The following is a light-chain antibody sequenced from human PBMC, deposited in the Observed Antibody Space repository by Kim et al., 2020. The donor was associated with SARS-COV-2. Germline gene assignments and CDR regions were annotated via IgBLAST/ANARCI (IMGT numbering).Light chain of an antibody. V-gene: IGKV3-20*01. CDR2: GAS. J-gene: IGKJ4*01. Sequence: APGERATPSCRASPSLTSSFLAWYQQKPGRAPRLLIYGASSRATGIPDRFSGSGSGTDFTLTISRLEPEDFAVYYCQQYGSSPLTFGGGTKVDIK. CDR1: PSLTSSF. CDR3: QQYGSSPLT.